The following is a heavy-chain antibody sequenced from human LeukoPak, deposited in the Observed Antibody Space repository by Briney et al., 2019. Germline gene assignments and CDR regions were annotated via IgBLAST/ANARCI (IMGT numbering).Heavy chain of an antibody. V-gene: IGHV1-69*13. Sequence: SVKVSCKASGGTFSSYAISWVRQAPGQGLEWMGGIIPIFGTANYAQKFQGRVTITADESTSTAYMELSSLRSEDTAVYYCARAHYGSSGYYYGFFWFDPWGQGTLVTVSS. D-gene: IGHD3-22*01. CDR3: ARAHYGSSGYYYGFFWFDP. CDR2: IIPIFGTA. CDR1: GGTFSSYA. J-gene: IGHJ5*02.